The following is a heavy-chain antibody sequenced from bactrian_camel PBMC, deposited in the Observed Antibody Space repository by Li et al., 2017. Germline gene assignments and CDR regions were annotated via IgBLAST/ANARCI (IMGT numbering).Heavy chain of an antibody. Sequence: QVQLVESGGGLVQPGGSLRLSCAASGFTFSSYWMYWVRQAPGKGLEWVSTLKWDGTDTYYADFVKGRFTISRGNTMNTAYLQMDSLKSDDTAQYYRVALACGFNYWGQGTQVTVS. CDR3: VALACGFNY. J-gene: IGHJ4*01. CDR2: LKWDGTDT. D-gene: IGHD1*01. CDR1: GFTFSSYW. V-gene: IGHV3S6*01.